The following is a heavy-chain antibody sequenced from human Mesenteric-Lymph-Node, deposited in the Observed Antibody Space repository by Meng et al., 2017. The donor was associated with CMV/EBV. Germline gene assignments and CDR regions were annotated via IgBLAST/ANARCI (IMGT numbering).Heavy chain of an antibody. D-gene: IGHD5-12*01. J-gene: IGHJ4*02. CDR1: GYTFTSYA. V-gene: IGHV1-3*01. CDR3: ARVATITRHLDY. CDR2: INAGNGNT. Sequence: SCKASGYTFTSYAMHWVRQAPGQRLEWMGWINAGNGNTKYSQKFQGRVTITRDTSASTAYMELSSLRSEDTAVYYCARVATITRHLDYWGQGTLVTVSS.